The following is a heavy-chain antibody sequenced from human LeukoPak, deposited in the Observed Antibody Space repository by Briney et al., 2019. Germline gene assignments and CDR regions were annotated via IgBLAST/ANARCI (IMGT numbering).Heavy chain of an antibody. D-gene: IGHD5-18*01. J-gene: IGHJ4*02. Sequence: SVKVSCKASGGTFSSYAISWVRQAPGQGLEWMGRIIPIFGTANYAQKFQGRVTITTDESTSTAHMELSSLRSEDTAVYYCARDGGYSYGYSTFDYWGQGTLVTVSS. CDR2: IIPIFGTA. CDR1: GGTFSSYA. V-gene: IGHV1-69*05. CDR3: ARDGGYSYGYSTFDY.